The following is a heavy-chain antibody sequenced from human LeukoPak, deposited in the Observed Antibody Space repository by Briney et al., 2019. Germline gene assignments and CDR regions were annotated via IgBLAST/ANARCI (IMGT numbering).Heavy chain of an antibody. CDR1: GYTFTSYG. D-gene: IGHD3-16*02. Sequence: ASVKVSCKASGYTFTSYGISWVRQAPGQGLEWMGWINTNTGNPTYAQGFTGRFVFSLDTSVSTAYLQISSLKAEDTAVYYCARVKYDYVWGSYRYTESWGQGTLVTVSS. V-gene: IGHV7-4-1*02. J-gene: IGHJ4*02. CDR3: ARVKYDYVWGSYRYTES. CDR2: INTNTGNP.